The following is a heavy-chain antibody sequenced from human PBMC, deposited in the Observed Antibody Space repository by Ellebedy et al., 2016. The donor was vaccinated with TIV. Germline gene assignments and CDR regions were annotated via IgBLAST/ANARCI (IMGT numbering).Heavy chain of an antibody. CDR2: INPNSGGT. J-gene: IGHJ4*02. D-gene: IGHD5-18*01. CDR1: GYTFTGYY. Sequence: AASVKVSCKASGYTFTGYYMHWVRQALGQGLEWMGWINPNSGGTNYAQKFQGWVTMTRDTSISTAYMELSRLRSDDTAVYYCARRGGYSYGYDYWGQGTLVTVSS. CDR3: ARRGGYSYGYDY. V-gene: IGHV1-2*04.